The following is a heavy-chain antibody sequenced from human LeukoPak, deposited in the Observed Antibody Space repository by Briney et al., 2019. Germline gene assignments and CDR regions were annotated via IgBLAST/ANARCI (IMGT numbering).Heavy chain of an antibody. CDR1: GGTFSSYA. J-gene: IGHJ5*02. Sequence: SVTVSCKASGGTFSSYAISWVRQAPGQGLEWMGRIIPILGIANYAQKFQGRVTITADKSTSTAYMELSSLRSEDTAVYYCARVRQQLGYLFDPWGQGTLVTVSS. V-gene: IGHV1-69*04. CDR3: ARVRQQLGYLFDP. CDR2: IIPILGIA. D-gene: IGHD6-13*01.